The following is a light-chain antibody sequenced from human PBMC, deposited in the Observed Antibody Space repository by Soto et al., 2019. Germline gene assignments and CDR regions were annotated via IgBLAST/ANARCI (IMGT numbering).Light chain of an antibody. CDR1: QSISSW. CDR3: QKYNSAPIT. CDR2: DAS. Sequence: DIQMTQSPSTLSASVGDRVTITCRASQSISSWLAWYQQKPGKAPKVLIFDASSLESGVPSRFSGSGSATEFTLTIGSLQPDDFATYYCQKYNSAPITFGQGTRLQIK. V-gene: IGKV1-5*01. J-gene: IGKJ5*01.